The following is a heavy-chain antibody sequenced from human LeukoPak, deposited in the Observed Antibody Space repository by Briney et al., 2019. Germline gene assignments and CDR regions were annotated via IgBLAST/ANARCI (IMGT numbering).Heavy chain of an antibody. CDR1: GGTFSSYA. J-gene: IGHJ4*02. CDR2: IIPIFGTA. V-gene: IGHV1-69*13. CDR3: AREKIHDYGDYALTVYFDY. Sequence: GASVKVSCKDSGGTFSSYAISWVRQAPGQGLEWMGGIIPIFGTANYAQKFQGRVTITADESTSTAYMELSSLRSEDTAVYYCAREKIHDYGDYALTVYFDYWGQGTLVTVSS. D-gene: IGHD4-17*01.